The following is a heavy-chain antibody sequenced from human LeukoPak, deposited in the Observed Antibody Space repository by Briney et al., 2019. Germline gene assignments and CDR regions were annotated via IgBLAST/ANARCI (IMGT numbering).Heavy chain of an antibody. CDR1: GYTFTGYY. J-gene: IGHJ3*02. V-gene: IGHV1-2*04. CDR2: INPNSGGT. D-gene: IGHD2-2*01. CDR3: ARSEDIVVVPAAMDTGNAFDI. Sequence: ASVKVSCKASGYTFTGYYMHWVRQAPGQGLEWMGWINPNSGGTNYAQKFQGWVTMTRDTSISTAYMELSRLRSDDTAVYYCARSEDIVVVPAAMDTGNAFDIWGQGTMVTVSS.